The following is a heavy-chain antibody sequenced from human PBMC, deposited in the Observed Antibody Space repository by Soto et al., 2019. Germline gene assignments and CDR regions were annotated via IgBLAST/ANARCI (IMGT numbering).Heavy chain of an antibody. CDR2: ISYDGSKT. V-gene: IGHV3-30*18. Sequence: GGSLRLSCAASGFTFSYYDTHWVRQAPGKGLQWVAVISYDGSKTYYADSVKGRFTVSRDNFKNTLYLQMNSLRPEDTAVYYCAKDTAANVRNYYALDVWGQGTQVTVSS. J-gene: IGHJ6*02. CDR3: AKDTAANVRNYYALDV. CDR1: GFTFSYYD. D-gene: IGHD2-21*02.